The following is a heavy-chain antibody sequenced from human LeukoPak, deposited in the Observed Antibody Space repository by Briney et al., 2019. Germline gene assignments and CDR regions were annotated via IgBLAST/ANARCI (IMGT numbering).Heavy chain of an antibody. CDR2: IWFDGSNK. CDR1: GFTFSSYG. Sequence: GGSLRLSCAASGFTFSSYGMHWVRQAPGKGLEWVAVIWFDGSNKYYADSVKGRFTISRDNSKNTLYLQMNSLRAEDTAVYYCASAAGPFDNWGQGTLVTVSS. D-gene: IGHD6-13*01. V-gene: IGHV3-33*01. CDR3: ASAAGPFDN. J-gene: IGHJ4*02.